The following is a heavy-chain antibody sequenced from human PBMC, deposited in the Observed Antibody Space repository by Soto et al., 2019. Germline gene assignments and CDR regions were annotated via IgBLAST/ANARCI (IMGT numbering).Heavy chain of an antibody. D-gene: IGHD3-22*01. J-gene: IGHJ3*02. Sequence: GGSLRLSCAASGFTFSSYAMSWVRQAPGKGLEWVSAISGSGGSTYYADSVKGRFTISRDNSKNTLYLQMNSLRAEDTAVYYCAKPDLPYYYDSSGYAFDIWGQGTMVTVSS. CDR3: AKPDLPYYYDSSGYAFDI. CDR1: GFTFSSYA. V-gene: IGHV3-23*01. CDR2: ISGSGGST.